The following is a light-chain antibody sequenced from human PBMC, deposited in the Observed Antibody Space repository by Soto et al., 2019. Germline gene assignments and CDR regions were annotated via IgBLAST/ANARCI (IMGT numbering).Light chain of an antibody. CDR2: EVS. CDR3: SSHAGSQRV. V-gene: IGLV2-8*01. J-gene: IGLJ1*01. Sequence: QSVLTQPPSASGSPGQSVTISCTGTSSDVGGYNYASWYQQHPGKAPKLMIYEVSKRPSGVPDRFSGSKSGNTASLTVSGLQAEDEADYYCSSHAGSQRVFVTGTKVTVL. CDR1: SSDVGGYNY.